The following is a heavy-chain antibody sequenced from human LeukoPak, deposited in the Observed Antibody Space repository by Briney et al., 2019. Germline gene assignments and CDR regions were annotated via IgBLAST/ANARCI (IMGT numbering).Heavy chain of an antibody. J-gene: IGHJ4*02. CDR3: AKARYYDSSGPFDY. D-gene: IGHD3-22*01. Sequence: GGSLRLSCAASGFTFSSYSMLWVRQAPGKGLEWVSYISSSSSTIYYADSVKGRFTISRDNAKNTLDLQMNSLRAEDTAVYYCAKARYYDSSGPFDYWGQGTLVTVSS. V-gene: IGHV3-48*01. CDR2: ISSSSSTI. CDR1: GFTFSSYS.